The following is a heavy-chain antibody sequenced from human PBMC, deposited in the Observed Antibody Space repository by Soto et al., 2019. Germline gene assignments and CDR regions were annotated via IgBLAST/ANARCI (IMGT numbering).Heavy chain of an antibody. J-gene: IGHJ4*02. V-gene: IGHV4-39*02. CDR3: AKVVVAATRHTDFDS. D-gene: IGHD2-15*01. CDR1: GGSINSNNYY. CDR2: IYYDGST. Sequence: SETLSLTCTVSGGSINSNNYYWAWIRQPPGKGLAWIASIYYDGSTYYNPSLKSRVSISVDTSKNHFSLKLSSATAAETAVYYCAKVVVAATRHTDFDSWGQGTLVTVSS.